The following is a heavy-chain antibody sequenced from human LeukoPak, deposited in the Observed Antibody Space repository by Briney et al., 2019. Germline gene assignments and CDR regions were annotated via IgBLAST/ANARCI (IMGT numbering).Heavy chain of an antibody. CDR2: IYYSGST. V-gene: IGHV4-30-4*07. J-gene: IGHJ2*01. CDR1: GGSISSGGYS. D-gene: IGHD4-23*01. CDR3: ARRASRLRWNDL. Sequence: SQTLSLTCAISGGSISSGGYSWSWIRQPPGKGLEWIGYIYYSGSTNYNPSLKSRVTISVDKSKNQFSLKLSSVTAADTAVYYCARRASRLRWNDLWGRGTLVTVSS.